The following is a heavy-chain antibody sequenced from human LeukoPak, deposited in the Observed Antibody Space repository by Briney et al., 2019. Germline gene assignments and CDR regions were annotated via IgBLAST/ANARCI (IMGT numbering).Heavy chain of an antibody. CDR3: ARSATNSLFFDN. J-gene: IGHJ4*02. D-gene: IGHD1-14*01. CDR2: IYSGGSS. V-gene: IGHV3-66*01. Sequence: GGSLRLSCAASGFTVSNYHMSWVRQAPGKGLEWVSLIYSGGSSYYADSVKGRFTISRDNARNTLNLQMSSLRGEDTAVYHCARSATNSLFFDNWGQGTLVTVSS. CDR1: GFTVSNYH.